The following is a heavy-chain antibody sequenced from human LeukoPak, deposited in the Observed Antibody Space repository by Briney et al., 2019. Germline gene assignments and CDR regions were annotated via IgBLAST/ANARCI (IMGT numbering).Heavy chain of an antibody. V-gene: IGHV3-33*01. J-gene: IGHJ4*02. CDR3: ARAPLRYFDWLLVY. D-gene: IGHD3-9*01. CDR2: IWYDGSNK. CDR1: GFTFSSYG. Sequence: GGSLRLSCAASGFTFSSYGMHWVRQAPGKGLEWVAVIWYDGSNKYYADSVKGRFTISRDNSKNTLYLQMNSLRAEDTAVHYCARAPLRYFDWLLVYWGQGTLVTVSS.